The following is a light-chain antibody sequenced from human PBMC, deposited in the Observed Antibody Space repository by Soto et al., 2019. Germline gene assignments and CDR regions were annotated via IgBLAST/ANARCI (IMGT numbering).Light chain of an antibody. CDR2: AAS. CDR1: QTIGNNY. V-gene: IGKV3-20*01. Sequence: EIVLTQSPGTLSLSPGEGATLSCRASQTIGNNYLAWYQHKPGQAHRLLIYAASTRATGIPDRFSGSGSGADFTLTGNRLEPEDFAVYYCQQYGTSPRTFGQGTKV. CDR3: QQYGTSPRT. J-gene: IGKJ1*01.